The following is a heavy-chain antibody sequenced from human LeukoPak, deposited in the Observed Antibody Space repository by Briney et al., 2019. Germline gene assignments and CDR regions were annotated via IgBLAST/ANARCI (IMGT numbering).Heavy chain of an antibody. CDR2: ISYDGSNK. V-gene: IGHV3-30-3*01. J-gene: IGHJ4*02. CDR1: GFTFSSYA. Sequence: GRSLRLSCAASGFTFSSYAMHWVRQAPGKGLEWVAVISYDGSNKYYADSVKGRFTISRDNSKNTLYLQMNSLRAEDTAVYYCARGHSGSLYFDYWGQGTLVTVSS. CDR3: ARGHSGSLYFDY. D-gene: IGHD1-26*01.